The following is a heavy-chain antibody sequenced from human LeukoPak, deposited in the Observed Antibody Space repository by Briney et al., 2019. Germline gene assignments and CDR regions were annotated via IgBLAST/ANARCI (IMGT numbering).Heavy chain of an antibody. V-gene: IGHV3-23*01. D-gene: IGHD1-14*01. J-gene: IGHJ4*02. CDR2: LANSGGTT. CDR3: ANRRNYASDY. CDR1: GFTLSSYV. Sequence: GGSLRLSCSASGFTLSSYVMSWVRQAPGKGLEWVSTLANSGGTTYYADSVKGRFTISRDNSKNALYLQMNSLRDEDTAIYYCANRRNYASDYWGQGTLVTVSS.